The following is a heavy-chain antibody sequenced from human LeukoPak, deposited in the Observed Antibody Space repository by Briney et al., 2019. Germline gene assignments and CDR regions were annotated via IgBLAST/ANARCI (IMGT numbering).Heavy chain of an antibody. CDR3: AREIRFLEWLESWFDP. CDR1: GGTFSSYA. V-gene: IGHV1-69*01. Sequence: SVKVSCKASGGTFSSYAISWVRQAPGQGLEWMGGIIPIFGTANYAQKFQGRVTITADESTSTAYMELSSLRSEDTAVYYCAREIRFLEWLESWFDPWGQGTLVTVSS. CDR2: IIPIFGTA. J-gene: IGHJ5*02. D-gene: IGHD3-3*01.